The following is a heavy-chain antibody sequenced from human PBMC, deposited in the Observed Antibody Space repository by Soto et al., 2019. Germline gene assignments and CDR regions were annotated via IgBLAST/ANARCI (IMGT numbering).Heavy chain of an antibody. D-gene: IGHD3-16*02. CDR3: ARAYYDYVWGSYRPSNFDY. CDR2: ISAYNGNT. V-gene: IGHV1-18*01. Sequence: QVQLVQSGAEVKKPGASVKVSCKASGYTFTSYGISWVRQAPGQGLEWMGWISAYNGNTNYAQKLQGRVTMTTDTSTSTAYMALRSMRSDDTAVYYCARAYYDYVWGSYRPSNFDYWGQGTLVTVSS. J-gene: IGHJ4*02. CDR1: GYTFTSYG.